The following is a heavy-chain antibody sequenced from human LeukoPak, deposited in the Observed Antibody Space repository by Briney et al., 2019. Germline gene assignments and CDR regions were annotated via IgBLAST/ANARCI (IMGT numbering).Heavy chain of an antibody. CDR1: GGSMTNYY. J-gene: IGHJ4*02. CDR3: ARGGSSSRYPLMK. CDR2: IYGNGNT. D-gene: IGHD2-2*01. Sequence: SGTLSLTCTVSGGSMTNYYWHWIRQPAGKGLEWIGHIYGNGNTDFYPSLNSRLTISLDKSQNQFSLKLNSVTAADTAVYYCARGGSSSRYPLMKWGQGILVTVSS. V-gene: IGHV4-4*07.